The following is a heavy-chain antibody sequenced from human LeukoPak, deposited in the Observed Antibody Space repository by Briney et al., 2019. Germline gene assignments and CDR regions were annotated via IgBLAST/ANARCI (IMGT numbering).Heavy chain of an antibody. Sequence: ASVKVSCKESGGTFISYTISRVRRAGGQGSEWMGRIIPILGIANYAQKFQGRVTITADTSTSTAYMELSSLRSEDTAVYYCARDHYYDSSGYYEWGQGTLVTVSS. CDR2: IIPILGIA. V-gene: IGHV1-69*04. J-gene: IGHJ4*02. CDR3: ARDHYYDSSGYYE. D-gene: IGHD3-22*01. CDR1: GGTFISYT.